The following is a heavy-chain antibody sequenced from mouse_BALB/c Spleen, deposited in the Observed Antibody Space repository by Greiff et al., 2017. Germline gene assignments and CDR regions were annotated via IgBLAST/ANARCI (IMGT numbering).Heavy chain of an antibody. D-gene: IGHD1-1*01. CDR1: GFTFSSYG. V-gene: IGHV5-6*01. CDR2: ISSGGSYI. CDR3: ARHDGSSYWYFDV. Sequence: EVMLVESGGDLVKPGGSLKLSCAASGFTFSSYGMSWVRQTPDKRLEWVATISSGGSYIYYPDSVKGRFTISRDNAKNTLYLQMSSLKSEDTAMYYCARHDGSSYWYFDVWGAGTTVTVSS. J-gene: IGHJ1*01.